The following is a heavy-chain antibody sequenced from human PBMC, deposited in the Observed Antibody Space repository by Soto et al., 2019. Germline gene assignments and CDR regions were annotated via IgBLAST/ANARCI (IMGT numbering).Heavy chain of an antibody. D-gene: IGHD4-17*01. J-gene: IGHJ5*02. V-gene: IGHV4-34*01. Sequence: SETLSLTCAVYGGSFSGYYWSWIRQPPGKGLEWIGEINHSGSTNYNPSLKSRVTISVDTSKNQFSLKLSSVTAADTAVYYCARFMDVSGDYGGGWFDPWGQGTLVTVSS. CDR1: GGSFSGYY. CDR2: INHSGST. CDR3: ARFMDVSGDYGGGWFDP.